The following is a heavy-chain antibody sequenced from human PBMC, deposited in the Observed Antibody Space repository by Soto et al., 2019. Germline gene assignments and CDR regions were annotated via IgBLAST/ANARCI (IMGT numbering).Heavy chain of an antibody. CDR3: ARDLSWGSNWYYYMDV. CDR2: ISSSSSVI. V-gene: IGHV3-48*01. D-gene: IGHD7-27*01. CDR1: GFILSDCA. Sequence: PGGSLRLSCATSGFILSDCAMNWVRQAPGKGLEWVSYISSSSSVIDYADSVKGGFTVSRDNARNSLYLQMNSLRAEDTAVYYCARDLSWGSNWYYYMDVWGKGTTVTVSS. J-gene: IGHJ6*03.